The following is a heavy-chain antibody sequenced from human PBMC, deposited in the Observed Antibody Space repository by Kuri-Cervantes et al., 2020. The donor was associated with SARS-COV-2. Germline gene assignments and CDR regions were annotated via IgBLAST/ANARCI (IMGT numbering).Heavy chain of an antibody. J-gene: IGHJ3*02. D-gene: IGHD2-21*01. CDR1: GYSISSGYY. CDR2: IYHSGST. CDR3: ARIVRNDAFDI. V-gene: IGHV4-38-2*02. Sequence: SETLSLTCTVSGYSISSGYYWGWIRQPPGKGLEWIGSIYHSGSTYYNPSLKSRVTISVDTSKNQFSLKLSSVTAADTAVYYCARIVRNDAFDIWGQGTMVTVSS.